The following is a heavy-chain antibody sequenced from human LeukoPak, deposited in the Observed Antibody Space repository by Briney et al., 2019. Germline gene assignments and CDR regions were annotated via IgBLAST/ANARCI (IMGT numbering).Heavy chain of an antibody. J-gene: IGHJ1*01. CDR3: ARSYYGDGRGAEYFQH. CDR1: GYTFTSYA. Sequence: ASVKVSCKASGYTFTSYAMNWVRQAPGQGLEWMGWIDTNTGSPTYAQGFTGRFVFSLDTSVSIAYLQISSLKAEDTAVYYCARSYYGDGRGAEYFQHWGQGTLVTVSS. CDR2: IDTNTGSP. V-gene: IGHV7-4-1*04. D-gene: IGHD4-17*01.